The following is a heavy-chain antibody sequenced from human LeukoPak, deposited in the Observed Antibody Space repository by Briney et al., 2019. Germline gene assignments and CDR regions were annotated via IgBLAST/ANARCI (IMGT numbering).Heavy chain of an antibody. CDR3: ARYSSSSHYFDY. Sequence: SETLSLTCNVSGGSISSYYWSWIRQPPGKGLEWIGYIYYSGSTNYNPSLKSRVTISLDTSKNQFSLKLSSVTAADTAVYYCARYSSSSHYFDYWGQGTLVTVSS. CDR2: IYYSGST. D-gene: IGHD6-6*01. V-gene: IGHV4-59*01. J-gene: IGHJ4*02. CDR1: GGSISSYY.